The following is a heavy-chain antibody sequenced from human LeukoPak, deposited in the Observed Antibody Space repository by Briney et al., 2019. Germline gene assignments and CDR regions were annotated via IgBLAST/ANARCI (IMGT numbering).Heavy chain of an antibody. D-gene: IGHD3-10*01. Sequence: SVKVSCKASGGTFSSYAISWVRQAPGQGLEWMGGIIPIFVTANYAQKFQGRVTITADASTSTAYMVLSSLRSEDTAVYYCARSMVRGVSDYWGQGTLVTVSS. V-gene: IGHV1-69*01. CDR3: ARSMVRGVSDY. CDR1: GGTFSSYA. CDR2: IIPIFVTA. J-gene: IGHJ4*02.